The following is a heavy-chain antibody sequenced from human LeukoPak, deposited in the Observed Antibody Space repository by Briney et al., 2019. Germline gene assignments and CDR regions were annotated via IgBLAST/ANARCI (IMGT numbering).Heavy chain of an antibody. CDR3: AREKILTGQGDSFDI. Sequence: ASVKVSCKVSGYTLTELSMNWVRQATGQGLEWMGWMNPNSGNTGYAQKFQGRVTMTRDSSRSTAYMELSSLRSEDTAVYYCAREKILTGQGDSFDIWGQGTMVTVSS. CDR2: MNPNSGNT. V-gene: IGHV1-8*01. J-gene: IGHJ3*02. D-gene: IGHD3-9*01. CDR1: GYTLTELS.